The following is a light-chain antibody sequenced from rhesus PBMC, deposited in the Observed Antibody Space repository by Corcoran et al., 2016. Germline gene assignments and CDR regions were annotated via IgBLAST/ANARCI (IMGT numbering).Light chain of an antibody. J-gene: IGKJ3*01. Sequence: DIQMTQSPSSLSASVGDRVTITCRASENVNNYLYWYQQKPGKAPKLLIYKAPTLQSGVPSRFSGSGSGTDYTFTISSLQPEDVATYYCQHGYGTPFTFGPGTKLDIK. CDR1: ENVNNY. CDR3: QHGYGTPFT. V-gene: IGKV1-74*01. CDR2: KAP.